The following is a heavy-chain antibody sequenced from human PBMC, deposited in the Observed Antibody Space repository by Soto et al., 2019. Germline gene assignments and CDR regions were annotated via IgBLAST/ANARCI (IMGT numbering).Heavy chain of an antibody. J-gene: IGHJ4*02. CDR3: ARVGGFGATTIDY. D-gene: IGHD3-10*01. Sequence: QVQLQESGLVKPSQTLSLTCTVSGGSISSGDYYWSWIRQPPGKGLEWIGYIYYSGSTYYNPSLKSRVTISVDTSKNQFSLKLSSVTAADTAVYYCARVGGFGATTIDYWGQGTLVTVSS. CDR2: IYYSGST. CDR1: GGSISSGDYY. V-gene: IGHV4-30-4*01.